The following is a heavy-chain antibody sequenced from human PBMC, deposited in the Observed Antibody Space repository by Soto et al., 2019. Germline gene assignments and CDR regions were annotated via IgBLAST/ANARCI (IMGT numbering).Heavy chain of an antibody. J-gene: IGHJ4*02. D-gene: IGHD6-6*01. CDR2: ISYDGSNK. Sequence: SLRLSCAASGFTFSSYGMHWVRQAPGKGLEWVAVISYDGSNKYYADSVKGRFTISRDNSKNTLYLQMNSLRAEDTAVYYCAKDTPVPSDYWGQGTLVTVS. V-gene: IGHV3-30*18. CDR3: AKDTPVPSDY. CDR1: GFTFSSYG.